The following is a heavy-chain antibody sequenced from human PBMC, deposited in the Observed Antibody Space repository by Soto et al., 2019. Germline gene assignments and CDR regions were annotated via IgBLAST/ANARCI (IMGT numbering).Heavy chain of an antibody. D-gene: IGHD3-3*01. Sequence: GGSLRLSCAASGFTFSSYGMHWVRQAPGKGLEWVAVISYDGSNKYYADPVKGRFTISRDNSKNTLYLQMNSLRAEDTAVYYCAKCQMIWSGYLRRYYYYGMDVWGQGTTVTVSS. CDR2: ISYDGSNK. V-gene: IGHV3-30*18. J-gene: IGHJ6*02. CDR3: AKCQMIWSGYLRRYYYYGMDV. CDR1: GFTFSSYG.